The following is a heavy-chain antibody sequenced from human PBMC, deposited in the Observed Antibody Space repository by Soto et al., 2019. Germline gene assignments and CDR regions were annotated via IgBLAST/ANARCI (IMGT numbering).Heavy chain of an antibody. V-gene: IGHV4-39*01. D-gene: IGHD3-22*01. CDR1: GVSLNGGHYY. CDR3: GKVLIGVTRHPDVNS. Sequence: PSETLSLTGSVHGVSLNGGHYYSVWFSQTPEQGMAWMAGVYYDERTYYNQSLKNRVTISIDKARIQFSLTLKSVTAADTAVYYCGKVLIGVTRHPDVNSWRQGARVTVSS. CDR2: VYYDERT. J-gene: IGHJ4*02.